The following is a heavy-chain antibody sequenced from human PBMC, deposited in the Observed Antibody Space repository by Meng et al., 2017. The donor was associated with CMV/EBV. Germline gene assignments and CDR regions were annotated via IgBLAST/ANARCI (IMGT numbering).Heavy chain of an antibody. CDR3: ARLLNSRVWSYNSNDAFDL. D-gene: IGHD3-3*01. Sequence: GESLKISCTGSGFTFGDYGMSWVRQAPGRGLEWLGFIRAKVYGGTTEYAASVKGMFTISRDDSRNVAFLQMSSLKSEDSAVYYCARLLNSRVWSYNSNDAFDLWGQGTMVTVSS. CDR1: GFTFGDYG. J-gene: IGHJ3*01. CDR2: IRAKVYGGTT. V-gene: IGHV3-49*04.